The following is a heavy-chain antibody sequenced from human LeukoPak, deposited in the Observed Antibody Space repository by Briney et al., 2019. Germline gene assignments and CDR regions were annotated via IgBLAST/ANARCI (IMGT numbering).Heavy chain of an antibody. CDR2: IYTSGST. V-gene: IGHV4-4*09. D-gene: IGHD4-17*01. Sequence: SETLSLTCTVSGGSISSYYWSWIRQPPGKGLEWIGYIYTSGSTNYNPSLKSRVTISVDTSKNQFSLKLSSVTAADTAVYYCANLYSDVTHGGYYYYMDVWGKGTTVTVSS. CDR3: ANLYSDVTHGGYYYYMDV. J-gene: IGHJ6*03. CDR1: GGSISSYY.